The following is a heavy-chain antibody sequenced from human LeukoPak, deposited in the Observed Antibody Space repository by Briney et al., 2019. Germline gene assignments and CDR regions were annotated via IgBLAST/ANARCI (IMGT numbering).Heavy chain of an antibody. CDR2: IYSSGST. Sequence: SETLSLTCTVSGGSISSGSYYWNWIRQPAGKGLEWIGRIYSSGSTNYNPSLKSRVTISVDTSKNQFSLKLSSVTPEDTAVYYCARVPYSRLYYFDYWGQGTLVTVSS. V-gene: IGHV4-61*02. CDR3: ARVPYSRLYYFDY. D-gene: IGHD6-13*01. CDR1: GGSISSGSYY. J-gene: IGHJ4*02.